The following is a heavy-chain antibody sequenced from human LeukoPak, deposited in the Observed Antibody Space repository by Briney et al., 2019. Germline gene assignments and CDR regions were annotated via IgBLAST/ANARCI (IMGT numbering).Heavy chain of an antibody. CDR3: ATDNGPWGYDALDV. D-gene: IGHD3-16*01. CDR2: IYHTGIT. CDR1: GGPISTFYY. V-gene: IGHV4-38-2*01. Sequence: PSETLSLTCSVSGGPISTFYYWTWIRQTPGEGLEWIGSIYHTGITYYNPSLKSRVTLSVDTSKNQFSLRMNSVTAADTAFYYCATDNGPWGYDALDVWGQGTVVTVSS. J-gene: IGHJ3*01.